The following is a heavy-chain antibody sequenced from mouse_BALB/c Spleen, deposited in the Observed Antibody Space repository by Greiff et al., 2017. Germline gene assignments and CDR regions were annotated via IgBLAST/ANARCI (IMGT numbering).Heavy chain of an antibody. CDR1: GFTFSSFG. J-gene: IGHJ2*01. Sequence: EVMLVESGGGLVQPGGSRKLSCAASGFTFSSFGMHWVRQAPEKGLEWVAYISSGSSTIYYADTVKGRFTISRDNPKNTLFLQMTSLRSEDTAMYYCARSDYGNYDYFDYWGQGTTLTVSS. CDR2: ISSGSSTI. D-gene: IGHD2-1*01. V-gene: IGHV5-17*02. CDR3: ARSDYGNYDYFDY.